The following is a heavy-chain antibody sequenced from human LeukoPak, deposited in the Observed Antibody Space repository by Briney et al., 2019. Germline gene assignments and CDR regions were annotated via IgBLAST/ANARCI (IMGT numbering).Heavy chain of an antibody. D-gene: IGHD3-10*01. J-gene: IGHJ4*02. CDR2: ISAYNGNT. CDR1: GYTFTSYG. Sequence: ASVKVSCKASGYTFTSYGISWVRQAPGQGLEWMGWISAYNGNTNYAQKLQGRVTMTEDTSTDTAYMELSSLRSEDTAVYYCATDATYYYGSGSYFDYWGQGTLVTVSS. V-gene: IGHV1-18*01. CDR3: ATDATYYYGSGSYFDY.